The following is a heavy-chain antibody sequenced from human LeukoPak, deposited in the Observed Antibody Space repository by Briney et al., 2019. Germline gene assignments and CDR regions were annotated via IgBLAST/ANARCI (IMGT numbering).Heavy chain of an antibody. CDR1: GHIFTAYY. J-gene: IGHJ4*02. V-gene: IGHV1-2*02. CDR3: ATYYSDTSARD. D-gene: IGHD3-10*01. CDR2: INPNSGGT. Sequence: GASVKVSCKASGHIFTAYYMFWVRQAPGQGLEWMGWINPNSGGTNLAPNFQGGVTLTSDTSISTAYMELSGLTSDDTAVYFCATYYSDTSARDWGQGTLVTVSS.